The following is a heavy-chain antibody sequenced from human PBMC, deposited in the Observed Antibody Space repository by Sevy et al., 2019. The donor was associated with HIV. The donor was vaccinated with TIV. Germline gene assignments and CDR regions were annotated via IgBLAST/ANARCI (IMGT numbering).Heavy chain of an antibody. CDR3: AREGCTKPHDY. CDR1: GFTFSKYS. J-gene: IGHJ4*02. CDR2: LSFGCGEI. Sequence: GGSLRLSCAASGFTFSKYSMSWVRQPPGKGLEWVSTLSFGCGEINHADSVKGRFTISSDNSKNSLYLQMNNLRAEDTGVYYCAREGCTKPHDYWGQGTLVTVSS. V-gene: IGHV3-23*01. D-gene: IGHD2-8*01.